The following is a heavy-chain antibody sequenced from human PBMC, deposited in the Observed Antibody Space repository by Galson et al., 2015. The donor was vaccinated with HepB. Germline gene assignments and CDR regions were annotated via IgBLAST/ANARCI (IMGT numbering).Heavy chain of an antibody. D-gene: IGHD1/OR15-1a*01. CDR1: GVTLSTST. CDR2: VSRDGKTT. V-gene: IGHV3-64D*06. CDR3: VKSAGQVLKQMGVFDV. Sequence: SLRLSCAVSGVTLSTSTMHWVRQAPGKGLEYVAAVSRDGKTTYHADSVKGRFTISRDNSKDTLYFQMSSLRPEDTGIYYCVKSAGQVLKQMGVFDVWGQGTLVTVSS. J-gene: IGHJ3*01.